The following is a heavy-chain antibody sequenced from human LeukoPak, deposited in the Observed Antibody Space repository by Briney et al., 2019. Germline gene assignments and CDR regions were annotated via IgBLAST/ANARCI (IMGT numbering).Heavy chain of an antibody. CDR3: ATQAAGGRLEY. CDR1: GDSVGSSNYY. Sequence: SETLSLTCTVSGDSVGSSNYYWAWIRQPPGKGLEWIGSVYYTGSTHYILSLKSRVTIFLDTSKNQFSLDLRSVTAADTAVYYCATQAAGGRLEYWGQGTLVTVSS. CDR2: VYYTGST. V-gene: IGHV4-39*01. J-gene: IGHJ4*02. D-gene: IGHD2-15*01.